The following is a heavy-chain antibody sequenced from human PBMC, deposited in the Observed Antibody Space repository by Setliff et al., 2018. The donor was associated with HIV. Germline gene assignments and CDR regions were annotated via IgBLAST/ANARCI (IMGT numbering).Heavy chain of an antibody. Sequence: SETLSLTCAVYGGSFSGYYWTRIRQPPGKGLEWIGDINHSGKTNYNRSLKSRVTISLDTSKNQFSLRLTSVTAADTAVYYCASGQWLEHAFDIWGQGTVVTVSS. D-gene: IGHD6-19*01. CDR1: GGSFSGYY. V-gene: IGHV4-34*01. CDR3: ASGQWLEHAFDI. J-gene: IGHJ3*02. CDR2: INHSGKT.